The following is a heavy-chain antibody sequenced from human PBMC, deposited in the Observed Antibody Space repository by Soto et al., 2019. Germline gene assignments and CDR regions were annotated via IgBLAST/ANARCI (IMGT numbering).Heavy chain of an antibody. V-gene: IGHV4-31*03. D-gene: IGHD5-18*01. CDR3: ATWIQLWSRSYYFDY. J-gene: IGHJ4*02. Sequence: PSETLSLTCTFSGGSISSGGYYLSWIRQHPGKGLEWIGYIYYSGSTYYNPSLKSRVTISVDTSKNQFSLKLSSVTAADTAVYYCATWIQLWSRSYYFDYWGQGTLVTVSS. CDR2: IYYSGST. CDR1: GGSISSGGYY.